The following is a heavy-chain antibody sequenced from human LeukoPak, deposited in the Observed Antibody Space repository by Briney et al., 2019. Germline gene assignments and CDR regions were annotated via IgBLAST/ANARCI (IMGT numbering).Heavy chain of an antibody. CDR3: ARELVSLGTGYFDL. CDR2: ITGSSTWT. J-gene: IGHJ2*01. CDR1: GFTFGTYG. D-gene: IGHD7-27*01. V-gene: IGHV3-23*01. Sequence: GGSLRLSCEASGFTFGTYGMTWVRQAPGKGLEWVSGITGSSTWTYYADSVRGRFTISRDNSKSTLHLQMNNLTADDTAIYYCARELVSLGTGYFDLWGRGTLVTVSS.